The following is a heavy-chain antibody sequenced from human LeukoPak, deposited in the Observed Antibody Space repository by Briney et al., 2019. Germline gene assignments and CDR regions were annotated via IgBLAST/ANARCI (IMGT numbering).Heavy chain of an antibody. D-gene: IGHD6-13*01. CDR2: ISWNSGSI. Sequence: GGSLRLSCAASGFTFDDYAMHWVRQAPGKGLEWVSGISWNSGSIGYADSVKGRFTISRDNAKNSLCLQMNSLRAEDTALYYCAKAGSSLKRGFDYWGQGTLVTVSS. V-gene: IGHV3-9*01. CDR3: AKAGSSLKRGFDY. J-gene: IGHJ4*02. CDR1: GFTFDDYA.